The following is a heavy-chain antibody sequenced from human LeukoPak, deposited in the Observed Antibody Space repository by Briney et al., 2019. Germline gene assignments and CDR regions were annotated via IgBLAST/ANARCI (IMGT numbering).Heavy chain of an antibody. J-gene: IGHJ4*02. CDR2: IYYSGST. V-gene: IGHV4-39*01. D-gene: IGHD4-23*01. CDR3: ARRRPFIGGSPLDY. CDR1: GGSISSSSYY. Sequence: SETLSLTCTVSGGSISSSSYYWGWIRQPPGKGLEWIGSIYYSGSTYYNPSLKSRVTISVDTSKNQFSLKLSSVTAADTAVYYCARRRPFIGGSPLDYWGQGTLVTVSS.